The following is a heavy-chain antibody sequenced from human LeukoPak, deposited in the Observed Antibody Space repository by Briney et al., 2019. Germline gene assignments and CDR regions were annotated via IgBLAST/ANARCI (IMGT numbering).Heavy chain of an antibody. D-gene: IGHD1-1*01. J-gene: IGHJ5*02. Sequence: PGGSLRLSCAASGFSFSGYGMHWVRQAPGKGLEWVAIIPSTGGTIYYADSVKGRFIISRDDSKNTLYLQMNSLREEDTALYYCARDLNGRFDIWGQGTLVTVSS. CDR3: ARDLNGRFDI. V-gene: IGHV3-30*02. CDR1: GFSFSGYG. CDR2: IPSTGGTI.